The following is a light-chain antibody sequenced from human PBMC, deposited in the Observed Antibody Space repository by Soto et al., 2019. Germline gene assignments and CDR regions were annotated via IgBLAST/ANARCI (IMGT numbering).Light chain of an antibody. CDR3: QQYNSYPLT. J-gene: IGKJ4*01. Sequence: DIQMTQSPSTLSASVGDRVTITCRASQNSNSWLAWYQQKPGTAPKLLTYKASSLESGVPSRFSGSGSGTEFTLTISSLQPDDFATYYCQQYNSYPLTFGGGTKVEIK. CDR2: KAS. V-gene: IGKV1-5*03. CDR1: QNSNSW.